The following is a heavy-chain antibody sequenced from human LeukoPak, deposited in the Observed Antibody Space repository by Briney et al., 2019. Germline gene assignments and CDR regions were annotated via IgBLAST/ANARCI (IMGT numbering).Heavy chain of an antibody. V-gene: IGHV3-48*01. CDR3: AKSVHYDSLTGFQVPFDY. CDR2: ISSSGSTI. Sequence: PGGSLRLSCVASGFRFSSHWMSWVRHSPGKGLEWVSYISSSGSTIYYADSVKGRFTISRDNSKNTLYLQMNSLRAEDTAVYYCAKSVHYDSLTGFQVPFDYWGQGTLVTVSS. CDR1: GFRFSSHW. J-gene: IGHJ4*02. D-gene: IGHD3-9*01.